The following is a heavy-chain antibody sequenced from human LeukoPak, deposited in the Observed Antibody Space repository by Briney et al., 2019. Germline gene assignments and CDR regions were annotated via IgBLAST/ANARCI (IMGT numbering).Heavy chain of an antibody. Sequence: GGSLRLSCAASGFTFSSYAMSWVRQAPGKGLEWVSAMSSSGGSTYYADSVKGRYAGSVKGRFTISRDNSKNTVYLQMNSLRAEDTAVYYCAKEMKPNYYGSGSYPLDYWGQGTLVTVSS. CDR1: GFTFSSYA. J-gene: IGHJ4*02. CDR3: AKEMKPNYYGSGSYPLDY. CDR2: MSSSGGST. D-gene: IGHD3-10*01. V-gene: IGHV3-23*01.